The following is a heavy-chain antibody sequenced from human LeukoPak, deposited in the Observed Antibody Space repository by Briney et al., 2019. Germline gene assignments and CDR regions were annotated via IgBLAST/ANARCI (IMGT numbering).Heavy chain of an antibody. J-gene: IGHJ2*01. CDR3: ARYSSGWFWYFDL. CDR2: IYSSGST. Sequence: QSSETLSLTCTVSGGSISSYYWSWVRQPPGKGLEWIGYIYSSGSTNYNPSLKSRVTISVDTPKNQFSLKLTSVTAADTAVYYCARYSSGWFWYFDLWGRGTLVTVSS. CDR1: GGSISSYY. D-gene: IGHD6-19*01. V-gene: IGHV4-59*01.